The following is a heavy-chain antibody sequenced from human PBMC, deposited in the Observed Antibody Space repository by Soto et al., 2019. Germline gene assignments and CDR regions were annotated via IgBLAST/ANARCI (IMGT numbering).Heavy chain of an antibody. CDR3: GRHGEADSSSWLDY. V-gene: IGHV4-39*01. CDR2: IYYSGST. CDR1: GGSISSSSYY. J-gene: IGHJ4*02. D-gene: IGHD6-13*01. Sequence: SETLSLTCTVSGGSISSSSYYWGWIRHPPGKGLEWIGSIYYSGSTYYNPSLKSRVTISVDTSKNQFSLKLSSVTAADTAMYYCGRHGEADSSSWLDYWGQGTLVTVSS.